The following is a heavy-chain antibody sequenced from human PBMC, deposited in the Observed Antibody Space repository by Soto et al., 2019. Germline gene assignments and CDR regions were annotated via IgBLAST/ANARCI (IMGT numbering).Heavy chain of an antibody. CDR2: MHYTGFS. CDR1: GDSVTGHY. Sequence: QVQLQESGPGVVTPSETLSLTCSFSGDSVTGHYLTWIRQYPEKGLEWIGYMHYTGFSHYNPSLKSRLTISVDRSKNHFTLQLTSVTVADTAVYYCATSYGNDWSTYCGQGTKVTVSS. D-gene: IGHD3-9*01. CDR3: ATSYGNDWSTY. V-gene: IGHV4-59*02. J-gene: IGHJ4*02.